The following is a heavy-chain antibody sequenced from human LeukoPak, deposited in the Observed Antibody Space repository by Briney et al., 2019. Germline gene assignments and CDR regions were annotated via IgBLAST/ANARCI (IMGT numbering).Heavy chain of an antibody. J-gene: IGHJ4*02. Sequence: SVKVSCKASGGTFSSYAISWVRQAPGQGLEWMGGITPIFGTANYAQKFQGRVTITADESTSTAYMELSSLRSEDTAVYYCAREGGGYSYGRDYYDSSGYTFDYWGQGTLVTVSS. V-gene: IGHV1-69*13. CDR2: ITPIFGTA. CDR3: AREGGGYSYGRDYYDSSGYTFDY. CDR1: GGTFSSYA. D-gene: IGHD3-22*01.